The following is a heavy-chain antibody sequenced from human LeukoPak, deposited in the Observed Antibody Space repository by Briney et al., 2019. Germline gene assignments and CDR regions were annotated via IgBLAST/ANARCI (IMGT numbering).Heavy chain of an antibody. V-gene: IGHV3-74*01. J-gene: IGHJ4*02. CDR3: ASHPRRLAYFDY. CDR1: GFTFSSYW. D-gene: IGHD3-9*01. CDR2: INSDGSST. Sequence: GGSLRLSCAASGFTFSSYWMHWVRQAPGKGLVWVSRINSDGSSTSYADSVRGRFSISRDNAKNTLYLQMNSLRAEDTAVYYCASHPRRLAYFDYWGQGTLVTVSS.